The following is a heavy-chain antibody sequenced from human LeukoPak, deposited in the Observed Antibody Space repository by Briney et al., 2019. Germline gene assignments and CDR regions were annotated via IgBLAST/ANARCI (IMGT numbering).Heavy chain of an antibody. CDR3: ARVNSSGWSLYYYYYYMDV. D-gene: IGHD6-19*01. CDR1: GGSISSYY. Sequence: PSETLSLTCTVSGGSISSYYWSWIRQPPGKGLEWIGYIYYSGSTNYNPSLKSRVTISVDTSKNQFSLKLSSVTAADTAVYYCARVNSSGWSLYYYYYYMDVWGKGTTVTVSS. J-gene: IGHJ6*03. V-gene: IGHV4-59*01. CDR2: IYYSGST.